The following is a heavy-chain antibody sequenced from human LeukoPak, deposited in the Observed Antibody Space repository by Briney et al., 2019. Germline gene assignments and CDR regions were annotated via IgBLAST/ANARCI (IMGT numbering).Heavy chain of an antibody. Sequence: GGSLRLSCAASGFTFSSHSMNWVRQAPGKGLEWVSYISSGSNTIYYADSVKGRFTISRDNAKNSLYLQVNSLRDDDTAVYYCARGSMGLFDYWGQGTLVTVSS. V-gene: IGHV3-48*02. CDR1: GFTFSSHS. D-gene: IGHD2-8*01. CDR2: ISSGSNTI. CDR3: ARGSMGLFDY. J-gene: IGHJ4*02.